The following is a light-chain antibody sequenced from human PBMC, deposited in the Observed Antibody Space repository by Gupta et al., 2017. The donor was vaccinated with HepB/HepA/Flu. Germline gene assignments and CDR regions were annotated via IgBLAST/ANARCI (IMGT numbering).Light chain of an antibody. CDR3: MQALESPRT. CDR2: LGS. CDR1: QSLVHSNGYNY. V-gene: IGKV2-28*01. J-gene: IGKJ2*02. Sequence: DIVMTQSPLSLPVTPGEPASISCRSSQSLVHSNGYNYLDWYLQKPGQSPQLLIYLGSNRASGVPDRFSGSGSSADFTLKISRVEADDVGVYYCMQALESPRTFGQGTKLEIK.